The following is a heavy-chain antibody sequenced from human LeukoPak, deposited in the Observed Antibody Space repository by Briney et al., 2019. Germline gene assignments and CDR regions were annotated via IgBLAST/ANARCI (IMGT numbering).Heavy chain of an antibody. CDR2: IWYDGSSQ. Sequence: GGSLRLSCAASGLKISYHIMNWVRQAPGKGLEWVAFIWYDGSSQYYADSVKGRFTISRDNSKNTVYLQMNSLRVDDTAVYYCAKDQGWTNWFDPWGQGTLVTVSS. V-gene: IGHV3-30*02. CDR1: GLKISYHI. D-gene: IGHD6-19*01. J-gene: IGHJ5*02. CDR3: AKDQGWTNWFDP.